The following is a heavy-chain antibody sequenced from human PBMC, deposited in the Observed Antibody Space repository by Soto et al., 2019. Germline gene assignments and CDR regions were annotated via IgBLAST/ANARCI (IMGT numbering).Heavy chain of an antibody. D-gene: IGHD4-4*01. CDR3: ARDGRMPTDLGGYYFYGMDV. Sequence: SETLSLTCTVSGGSVSSINYYWSWIRQPPGRGLEWIGYVYYSGDTNYNPSLKSRVSISVDSSKNQFSLKLNSVTAADTAVYYCARDGRMPTDLGGYYFYGMDVWGQGTTVTVS. CDR2: VYYSGDT. J-gene: IGHJ6*02. V-gene: IGHV4-61*01. CDR1: GGSVSSINYY.